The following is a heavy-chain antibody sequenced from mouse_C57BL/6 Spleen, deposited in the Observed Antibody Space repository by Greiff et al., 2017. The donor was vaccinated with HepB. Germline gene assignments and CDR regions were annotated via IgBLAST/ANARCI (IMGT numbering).Heavy chain of an antibody. CDR2: IYPGSGCT. CDR3: ASYYSNLLYSMDY. J-gene: IGHJ4*01. CDR1: GYTFTSYW. D-gene: IGHD2-5*01. Sequence: QVQLQQPGAELVKPGASVKMSCKASGYTFTSYWITWVKQRPGQGLEWIGDIYPGSGCTNYNEKFKSKATLTVDTSSSTAYMQLSSLTSEDSAVYCGASYYSNLLYSMDYWGRGTSVTFSA. V-gene: IGHV1-55*01.